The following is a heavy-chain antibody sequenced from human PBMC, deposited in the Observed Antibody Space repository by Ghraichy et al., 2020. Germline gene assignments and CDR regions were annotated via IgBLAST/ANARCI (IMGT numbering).Heavy chain of an antibody. CDR3: ASVTGYCSSTSCYLDY. J-gene: IGHJ4*02. Sequence: SQTLSLTCAVYGGSFNGYYWSWIRQPPGKGLEWIGEINHSGSTNYNPSLKSRVTISVDTSKNQFSLKLSSVTAADTAVYYCASVTGYCSSTSCYLDYWGQGTLVTVSS. CDR1: GGSFNGYY. CDR2: INHSGST. V-gene: IGHV4-34*01. D-gene: IGHD2-2*01.